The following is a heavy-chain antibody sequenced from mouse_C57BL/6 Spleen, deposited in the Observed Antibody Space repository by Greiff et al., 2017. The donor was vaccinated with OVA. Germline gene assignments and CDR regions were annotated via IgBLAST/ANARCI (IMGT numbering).Heavy chain of an antibody. CDR1: GFTFSSYA. Sequence: EVMLVESGEGLVKPGGSLKLSCAASGFTFSSYAMSWVRQTPEKRLEWVAYISSGGDYIYYADTVKGRFTISRDNARNTLYLQMSSLKSEDTAMYYCTRGDYDTWFAYWGQGTLVTVSA. J-gene: IGHJ3*01. V-gene: IGHV5-9-1*02. D-gene: IGHD2-4*01. CDR2: ISSGGDYI. CDR3: TRGDYDTWFAY.